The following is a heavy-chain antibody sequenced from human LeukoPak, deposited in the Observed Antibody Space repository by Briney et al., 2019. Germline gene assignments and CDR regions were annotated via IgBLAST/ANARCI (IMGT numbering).Heavy chain of an antibody. D-gene: IGHD3-10*01. V-gene: IGHV3-30*02. J-gene: IGHJ4*02. CDR1: GFTFSSYG. CDR3: AKEWFGESVLDY. CDR2: IRYDGSNK. Sequence: AGGSLRLSCAASGFTFSSYGMHWVRQAPGKGLEWVAFIRYDGSNKYYADSVKGRFTISRDNSKNTLYLQMNSLRAEDTAVYYCAKEWFGESVLDYWGQGTLVTVSS.